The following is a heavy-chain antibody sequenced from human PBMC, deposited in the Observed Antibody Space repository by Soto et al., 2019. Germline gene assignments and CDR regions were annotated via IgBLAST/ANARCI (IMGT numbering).Heavy chain of an antibody. CDR2: IYWDDDK. Sequence: QITLKESGPTLVKPTQTLTLTCTFSGFSLTTRGVSVGWIRQPPGKALECLALIYWDDDKRYSPALQSRLSITKDTSKNQVVLTMTNVDPVDTATYYCAHIPNYYQYDWFDPWGQGTLVSVSS. D-gene: IGHD3-16*01. CDR3: AHIPNYYQYDWFDP. CDR1: GFSLTTRGVS. J-gene: IGHJ5*02. V-gene: IGHV2-5*02.